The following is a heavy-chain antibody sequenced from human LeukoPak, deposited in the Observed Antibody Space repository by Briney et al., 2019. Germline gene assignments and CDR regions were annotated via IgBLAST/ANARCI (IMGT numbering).Heavy chain of an antibody. Sequence: GGSLRLSCAASGSTFSSYAMSWVRQAPGKGLEWVSAISGSGGSTYYADSVKGRFTISRDNSKNTLYLQMNSLRAEDTAVYYCAKEGRGYSYGSYYFDYWGQGTLVTVSS. CDR2: ISGSGGST. D-gene: IGHD5-18*01. J-gene: IGHJ4*02. CDR3: AKEGRGYSYGSYYFDY. CDR1: GSTFSSYA. V-gene: IGHV3-23*01.